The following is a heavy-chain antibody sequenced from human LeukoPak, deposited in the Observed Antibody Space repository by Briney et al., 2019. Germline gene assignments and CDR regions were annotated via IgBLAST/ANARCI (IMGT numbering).Heavy chain of an antibody. Sequence: ASVKVSCKASGYTSTSYDINWVRQDTGQGPERMGWMNPNSGNTGYAQKFQGRVTMTRNTSISTAYMELSSLRSEDTAVYYCASLGGLTPTYYYYYGMDVWGQGTTVTVSS. D-gene: IGHD3-16*01. CDR3: ASLGGLTPTYYYYYGMDV. CDR2: MNPNSGNT. J-gene: IGHJ6*02. CDR1: GYTSTSYD. V-gene: IGHV1-8*01.